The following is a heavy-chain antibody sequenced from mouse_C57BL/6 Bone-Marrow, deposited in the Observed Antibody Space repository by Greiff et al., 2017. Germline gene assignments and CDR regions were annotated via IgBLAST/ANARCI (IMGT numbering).Heavy chain of an antibody. CDR1: GYAFTNYL. D-gene: IGHD4-1*01. Sequence: QVQLQQSGAELVRPGTSVKVSCKASGYAFTNYLIEWVKQRPGQGLEWIGVINPGSGGTNYNEKFKGKATLPEDKSSSTAYMQLSSLTSEDSAVYFCARAKNWDSWFAYWGQGTLVTVSA. CDR3: ARAKNWDSWFAY. CDR2: INPGSGGT. J-gene: IGHJ3*01. V-gene: IGHV1-54*01.